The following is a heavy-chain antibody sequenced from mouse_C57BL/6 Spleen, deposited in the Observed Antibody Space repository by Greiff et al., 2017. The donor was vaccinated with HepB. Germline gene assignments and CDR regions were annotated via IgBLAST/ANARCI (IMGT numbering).Heavy chain of an antibody. J-gene: IGHJ4*01. Sequence: EVQVVESGGGLVKPGGSLKLSCAASGFTFSDYGMHWVRQAPEKGLEWVAYISSGSSTIYYADTVKGRFTISRDNAKNTLFLQMTSLRSEDTAMYYCAGGYYYSQNYAMDYWGQGTSVTVSS. CDR1: GFTFSDYG. CDR2: ISSGSSTI. D-gene: IGHD1-1*02. CDR3: AGGYYYSQNYAMDY. V-gene: IGHV5-17*01.